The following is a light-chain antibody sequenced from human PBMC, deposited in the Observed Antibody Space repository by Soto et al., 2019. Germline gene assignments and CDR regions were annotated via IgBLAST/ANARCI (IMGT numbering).Light chain of an antibody. V-gene: IGLV1-40*01. CDR3: QSYDSSLRGWV. CDR2: GNS. Sequence: QSVLTQPPSVSGAPGQRVTISCTGSSSNIGAGYDVHWYQQLPGTAPKLLISGNSNRPSGVPDRCSGSKSGTSASLAITGRQAEDEADDYCQSYDSSLRGWVFGGGAKLPS. CDR1: SSNIGAGYD. J-gene: IGLJ3*02.